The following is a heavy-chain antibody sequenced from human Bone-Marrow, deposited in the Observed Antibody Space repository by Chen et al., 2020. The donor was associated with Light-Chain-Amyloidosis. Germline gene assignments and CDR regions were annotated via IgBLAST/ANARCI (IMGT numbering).Heavy chain of an antibody. V-gene: IGHV1-69*01. Sequence: QVQLVQSGAEVKKPGSSVKVSCKASGGTFSSYAISWVRQAPGQGLEWMGGIIPIFGTANYAQKFQGRVTITADESTSTAYMELSSLRSEDTAVYYCAREQGFLTPELGHYYYYGMDVWGQGTMVTVSS. CDR1: GGTFSSYA. J-gene: IGHJ6*02. CDR3: AREQGFLTPELGHYYYYGMDV. CDR2: IIPIFGTA. D-gene: IGHD3-10*01.